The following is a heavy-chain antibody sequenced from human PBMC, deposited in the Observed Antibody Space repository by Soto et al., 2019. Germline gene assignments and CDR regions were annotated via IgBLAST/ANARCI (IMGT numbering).Heavy chain of an antibody. CDR2: IDPSDSYT. Sequence: PGESLKISCKGSGYSFTSYWISWVRQMPGKGMEWMGRIDPSDSYTNYSPSFQGHVTISADKSISTAYLQWSSLKTTDTAMYYWASLDPWGDYYYYYGMDVWGQGTTVTVSS. V-gene: IGHV5-10-1*01. CDR3: ASLDPWGDYYYYYGMDV. D-gene: IGHD3-16*01. CDR1: GYSFTSYW. J-gene: IGHJ6*02.